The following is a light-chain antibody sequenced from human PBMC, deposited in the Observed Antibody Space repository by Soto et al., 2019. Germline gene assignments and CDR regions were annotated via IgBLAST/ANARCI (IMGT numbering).Light chain of an antibody. J-gene: IGLJ2*01. Sequence: QSALTQPASVSGSPGQSITISCTGTSSDVGSYNLVSWYQKHPGKAPKLMIFEVSRRPSGVSNRFSGSKSGNTASLTISGLQAEDEADYYCCSYGGSSTPVLFGGGTKVTVL. V-gene: IGLV2-23*02. CDR3: CSYGGSSTPVL. CDR2: EVS. CDR1: SSDVGSYNL.